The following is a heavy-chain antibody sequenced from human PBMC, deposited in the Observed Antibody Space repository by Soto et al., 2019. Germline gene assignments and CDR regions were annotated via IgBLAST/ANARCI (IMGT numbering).Heavy chain of an antibody. CDR3: VMGGYCSSTSCYTGMDV. J-gene: IGHJ6*02. CDR2: IIPIFGTA. Sequence: QVQLVQSGAEVKKPGSSVKVSCKASGGTFSSYAISWVRQAPGQGLEWMGGIIPIFGTANYAQKFQGRVTITADESTSTAYMELSSLRSEDTAMYYCVMGGYCSSTSCYTGMDVWGQGTTVTVSS. D-gene: IGHD2-2*02. V-gene: IGHV1-69*01. CDR1: GGTFSSYA.